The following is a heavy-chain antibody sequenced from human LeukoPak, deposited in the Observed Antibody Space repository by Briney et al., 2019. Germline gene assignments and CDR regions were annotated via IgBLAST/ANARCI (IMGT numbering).Heavy chain of an antibody. D-gene: IGHD1-14*01. V-gene: IGHV3-30*02. J-gene: IGHJ4*02. CDR1: GFTFSSYD. CDR2: IRYDGRNK. CDR3: AKATGYLL. Sequence: GGSLRLSCATSGFTFSSYDMHWVRQAPGKGLEWVAFIRYDGRNKYYADSVKGRFTISRDNSKNTLYLQMNSLRAGDTAVYYCAKATGYLLWGQGTLVIVSS.